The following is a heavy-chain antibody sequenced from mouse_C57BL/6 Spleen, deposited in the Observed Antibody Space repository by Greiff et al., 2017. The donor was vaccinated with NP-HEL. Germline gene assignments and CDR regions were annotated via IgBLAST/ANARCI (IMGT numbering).Heavy chain of an antibody. CDR2: INPNYGTT. V-gene: IGHV1-39*01. CDR3: ARQGGKLRGFAY. D-gene: IGHD3-2*02. J-gene: IGHJ3*01. Sequence: VQLKESGPELVKPGASVKISCKASGYSFTDYNMNWVKQSNGKSLEWIGVINPNYGTTSYNPKFKGKATLTVDQSSSTAYMQLSSLTSEDSADYYCARQGGKLRGFAYWGQGTLVTVSA. CDR1: GYSFTDYN.